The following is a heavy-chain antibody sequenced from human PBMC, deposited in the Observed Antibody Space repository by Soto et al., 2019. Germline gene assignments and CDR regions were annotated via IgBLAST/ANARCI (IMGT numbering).Heavy chain of an antibody. V-gene: IGHV3-15*01. Sequence: GGSLRLSCAASGFTFSNAWMSWVRQAPGKGLEWVGRIKSKTDGGTTDYAAPVKGRFTISRDDSKNTLYLQMNSLKTEDTAVYYPNTVCTSSWYSDYWGQGTLVTVSS. J-gene: IGHJ4*02. CDR3: NTVCTSSWYSDY. CDR1: GFTFSNAW. CDR2: IKSKTDGGTT. D-gene: IGHD6-13*01.